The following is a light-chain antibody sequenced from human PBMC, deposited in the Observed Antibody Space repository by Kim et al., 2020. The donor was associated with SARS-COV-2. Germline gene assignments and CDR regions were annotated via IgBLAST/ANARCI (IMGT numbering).Light chain of an antibody. V-gene: IGKV1-5*01. J-gene: IGKJ1*01. CDR3: QQYDSYSPWP. CDR2: DAS. Sequence: SVGDRVTITCRAGQSIRTSLAWYQQRPGKVPKLLIYDASSLGSGVPSRFRGSGSGTEFTLTISILQPDDFGNYYCQQYDSYSPWPFGQGTKVEIK. CDR1: QSIRTS.